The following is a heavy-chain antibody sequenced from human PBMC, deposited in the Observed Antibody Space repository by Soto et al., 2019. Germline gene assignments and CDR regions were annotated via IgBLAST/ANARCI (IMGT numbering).Heavy chain of an antibody. D-gene: IGHD4-17*01. J-gene: IGHJ4*02. CDR2: ISAYNGNT. CDR1: GYTFASYA. V-gene: IGHV1-18*01. Sequence: ASVKVSCKASGYTFASYAISWMRQAPGQGLEWMGWISAYNGNTNYAQKLQGRVTMTTDTSTSTAYMELRSLRSDDTAVYYCATYPTTVTSDYWGQGTLVTVSS. CDR3: ATYPTTVTSDY.